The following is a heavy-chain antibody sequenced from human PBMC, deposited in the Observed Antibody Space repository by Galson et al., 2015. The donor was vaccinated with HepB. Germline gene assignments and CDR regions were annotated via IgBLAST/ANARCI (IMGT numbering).Heavy chain of an antibody. J-gene: IGHJ4*02. CDR1: GFSFTNYA. Sequence: SLRLSCAASGFSFTNYAMSWVRQAPGKGLEWVSAISDSGGSTYYAESVKGRFTISRDNSKNTVYLQMNSLRAEDTAVYYCAKDSRRSSGWYYFDYWGQGTLVTVSS. D-gene: IGHD6-19*01. CDR2: ISDSGGST. V-gene: IGHV3-23*01. CDR3: AKDSRRSSGWYYFDY.